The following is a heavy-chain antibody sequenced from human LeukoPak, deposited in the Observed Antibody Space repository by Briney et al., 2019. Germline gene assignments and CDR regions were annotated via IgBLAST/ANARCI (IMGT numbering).Heavy chain of an antibody. CDR1: GGSISSGGYY. D-gene: IGHD4-17*01. CDR3: ARVYYGDYGGGFDP. Sequence: SETLSLTCTVSGGSISSGGYYWSWIRQHPGKGLEWIGYIYYSGSTYYNPSLKSRVTISVDTSKNQFSLKLSSVTAADTAVYHCARVYYGDYGGGFDPWGQGTLVTVSS. J-gene: IGHJ5*02. V-gene: IGHV4-31*03. CDR2: IYYSGST.